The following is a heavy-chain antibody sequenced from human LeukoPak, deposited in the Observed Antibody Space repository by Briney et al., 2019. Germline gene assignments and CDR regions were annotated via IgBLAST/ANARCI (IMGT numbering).Heavy chain of an antibody. CDR2: INPSGGST. CDR3: ARLPVGATSWTDY. V-gene: IGHV1-46*01. J-gene: IGHJ4*02. Sequence: ASVKVSCKASGYTFTSYYIHWVRQSPGQGREWRGIINPSGGSTSYAQKFQGRVTMTRDMSTSTVYMELSSLRSEDTAVYYCARLPVGATSWTDYWGQGTLVTVSS. CDR1: GYTFTSYY. D-gene: IGHD1-26*01.